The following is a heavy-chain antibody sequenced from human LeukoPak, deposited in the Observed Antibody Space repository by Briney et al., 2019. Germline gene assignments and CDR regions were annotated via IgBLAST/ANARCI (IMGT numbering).Heavy chain of an antibody. J-gene: IGHJ4*02. CDR2: IYTSGST. CDR1: GGSISSGSYY. D-gene: IGHD3-22*01. CDR3: ASGYYYRGDY. Sequence: SETLSLTCTVSGGSISSGSYYWSWIRQPAGKGLEWIGRIYTSGSTNYNPSLKSRVTISVDTSKNEFSLNLSSVTAADTAGYYCASGYYYRGDYWGQGTLVTVSS. V-gene: IGHV4-61*02.